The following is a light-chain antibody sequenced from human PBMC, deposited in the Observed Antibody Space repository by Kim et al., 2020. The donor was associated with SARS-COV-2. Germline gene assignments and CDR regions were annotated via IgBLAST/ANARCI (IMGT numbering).Light chain of an antibody. CDR3: QQRGNWPPLT. CDR1: QSVGSS. CDR2: DAS. V-gene: IGKV3-11*01. J-gene: IGKJ4*01. Sequence: SHGQRATLSCRASQSVGSSLVWYQHKPGQAPRLLILDASHRATGIPARFSGSGSGTDFTLTIDSLEAEDSAIYYCQQRGNWPPLTFGRGTKVDIK.